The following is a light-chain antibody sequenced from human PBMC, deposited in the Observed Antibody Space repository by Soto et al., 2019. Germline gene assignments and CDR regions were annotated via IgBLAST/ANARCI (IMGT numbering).Light chain of an antibody. CDR1: QSVNSW. V-gene: IGKV1-5*01. Sequence: DIQMTQSPSTLSAFVGDRVTITCRASQSVNSWLAWYQQRPGKAPKLLIYDASTLESGVPSRFSGSGSGTEFTLTIRRLQPDDFATYYCHQYNSYHMFGGGTKGDIK. CDR3: HQYNSYHM. J-gene: IGKJ4*02. CDR2: DAS.